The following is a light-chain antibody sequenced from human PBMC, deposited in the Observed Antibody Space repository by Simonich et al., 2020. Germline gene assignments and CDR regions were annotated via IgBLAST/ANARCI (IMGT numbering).Light chain of an antibody. CDR2: ECS. CDR1: SSDVGGYNL. J-gene: IGLJ3*02. Sequence: QSALTQPASVSGSPGQSITISCTGTSSDVGGYNLFYWYQQNPSKAPKLMIYECSTRPSGVSSRFSGSKSGNSASLTISGLQAEDEADYYCCSYAGSSTWVFGGGTKLTVL. V-gene: IGLV2-23*01. CDR3: CSYAGSSTWV.